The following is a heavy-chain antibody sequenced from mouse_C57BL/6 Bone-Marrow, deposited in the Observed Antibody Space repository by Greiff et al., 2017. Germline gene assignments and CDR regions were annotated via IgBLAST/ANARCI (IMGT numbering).Heavy chain of an antibody. CDR1: GYTFTSYW. CDR2: IDPSDSYT. CDR3: ARENYYYGSAWFAY. V-gene: IGHV1-69*01. D-gene: IGHD1-1*01. Sequence: VQLQQPGAELVMPGASVKLSCKASGYTFTSYWMHWVKQRPGQGLEWIGEIDPSDSYTNYNQKFKGKSTLTVDKSSSTAYMQLSSMTSEDSAVYYCARENYYYGSAWFAYWGQGTLGTVSA. J-gene: IGHJ3*01.